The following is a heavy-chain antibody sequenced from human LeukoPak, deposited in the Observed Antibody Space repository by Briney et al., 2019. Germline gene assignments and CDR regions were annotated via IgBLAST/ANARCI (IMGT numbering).Heavy chain of an antibody. D-gene: IGHD1-26*01. V-gene: IGHV1-46*01. CDR1: GYTFTSYD. CDR3: ARGWGSGSQNDAFDI. Sequence: GASVKVSCKASGYTFTSYDINWVRQATGQGLEWMGIINPSGGSTSYAQKFQGRVTMTRDTSTSTVYMELSSLRSEDTAVYYCARGWGSGSQNDAFDIWGQGTMVTVSS. J-gene: IGHJ3*02. CDR2: INPSGGST.